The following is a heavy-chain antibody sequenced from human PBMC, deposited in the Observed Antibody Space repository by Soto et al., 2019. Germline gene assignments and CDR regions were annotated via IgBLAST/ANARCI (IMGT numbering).Heavy chain of an antibody. V-gene: IGHV4-59*08. CDR2: IYYGGST. D-gene: IGHD7-27*01. J-gene: IGHJ4*02. Sequence: QVQLQESAPGRVKPSWTLSLTCPVSGDSISIYYWTWIRRPPGKGLEWMAFIYYGGSTNYNPSLKSRVTISVDTSKNQFSLNLNSVTAADTAVYYCARPGRDWGSLEYFGQGTRVTVSS. CDR1: GDSISIYY. CDR3: ARPGRDWGSLEY.